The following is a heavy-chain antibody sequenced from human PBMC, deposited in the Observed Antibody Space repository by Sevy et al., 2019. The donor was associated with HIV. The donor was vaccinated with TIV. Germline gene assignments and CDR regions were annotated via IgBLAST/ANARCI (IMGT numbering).Heavy chain of an antibody. D-gene: IGHD3-22*01. CDR1: GFTFSNYA. J-gene: IGHJ4*02. CDR2: IWSDGRFE. Sequence: GGSLILSCAATGFTFSNYAMHWVRQTPGKGLEWVAIIWSDGRFENHGDSVKGRFTISRDNSKNTLYLQMNNVRVEDTAVYYCARGGYYYDNAAYYALDSWGQGTLVTVSS. CDR3: ARGGYYYDNAAYYALDS. V-gene: IGHV3-33*01.